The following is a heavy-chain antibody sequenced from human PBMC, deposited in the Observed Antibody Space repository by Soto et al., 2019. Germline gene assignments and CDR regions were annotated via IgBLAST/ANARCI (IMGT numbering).Heavy chain of an antibody. V-gene: IGHV4-30-2*01. CDR3: ARVNYYGSGSYTPVGFDY. Sequence: QLQLQESGSGLVKPSQTLSLTCAVSGGSISSGGYSWSWIRQPPGKGLEWIGYMYHSGSNYYSPSLKSRVPISVDRSKNQFSLKLSSVTAADTAVYYCARVNYYGSGSYTPVGFDYWGQGTLVTVSS. D-gene: IGHD3-10*01. CDR1: GGSISSGGYS. CDR2: MYHSGSN. J-gene: IGHJ4*02.